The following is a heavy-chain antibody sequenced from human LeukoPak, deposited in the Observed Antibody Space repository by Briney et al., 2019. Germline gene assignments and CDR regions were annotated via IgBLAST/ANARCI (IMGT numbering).Heavy chain of an antibody. Sequence: PGGSLRLSCAASGFTFSSYAMSWVRQAPARGLEWVASLRGNGETFYADSVKGRCTLSRDVSRNTVYLQLNNLSVEDTAVYYCAKAGWVSSDDAVWWGQGTLVTVSS. D-gene: IGHD3-3*01. J-gene: IGHJ4*01. CDR2: LRGNGET. CDR3: AKAGWVSSDDAVW. CDR1: GFTFSSYA. V-gene: IGHV3-23*01.